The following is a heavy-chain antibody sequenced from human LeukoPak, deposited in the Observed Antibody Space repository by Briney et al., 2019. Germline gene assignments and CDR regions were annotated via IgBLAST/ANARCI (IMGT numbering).Heavy chain of an antibody. CDR2: IYHSGST. CDR1: GGSISSSNW. D-gene: IGHD2-2*01. V-gene: IGHV4-4*02. J-gene: IGHJ5*02. CDR3: ARAGEDVVLGPAPVGGSPYNWFDP. Sequence: SSETLSLTCAVSGGSISSSNWWSWVRQPPGKGLEWIGEIYHSGSTNYNPSLKSRVTISVDKSKNQFSLKLSSVTAADTAVYYCARAGEDVVLGPAPVGGSPYNWFDPWGQGTLVTVSS.